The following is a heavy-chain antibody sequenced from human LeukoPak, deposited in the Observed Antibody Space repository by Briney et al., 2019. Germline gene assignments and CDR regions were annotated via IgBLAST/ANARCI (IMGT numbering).Heavy chain of an antibody. CDR2: ITSRGEST. V-gene: IGHV3-23*01. CDR1: GFTFSIYA. D-gene: IGHD3-22*01. Sequence: GGSLRLSCAASGFTFSIYAMGWVGQAPGKGLQWVSSITSRGESTWYVDSVKGRFTITRDNSENTLYLQMHSLRAEDTAVYYCARDRPNYYGSDGHYYRRDGDYWGRGTLVSVSS. CDR3: ARDRPNYYGSDGHYYRRDGDY. J-gene: IGHJ4*02.